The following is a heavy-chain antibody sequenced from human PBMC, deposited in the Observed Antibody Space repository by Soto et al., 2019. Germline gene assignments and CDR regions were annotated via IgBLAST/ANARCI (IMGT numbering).Heavy chain of an antibody. CDR1: GGSISSGGYS. D-gene: IGHD3-3*01. Sequence: PSETLSLTCAVSGGSISSGGYSWSWIRQPPGKGLEWIGSIYYSGTTYYNPSLKSRVTISVDNSKNQLSLRMNSVTAADTAIYYCARDADFGPGDSKVWAFDIWGPGTMVTVSS. CDR3: ARDADFGPGDSKVWAFDI. CDR2: IYYSGTT. V-gene: IGHV4-30-2*03. J-gene: IGHJ3*02.